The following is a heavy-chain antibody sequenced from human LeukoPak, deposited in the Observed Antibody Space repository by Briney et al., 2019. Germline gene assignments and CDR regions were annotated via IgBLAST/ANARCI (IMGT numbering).Heavy chain of an antibody. V-gene: IGHV4-59*01. D-gene: IGHD6-19*01. J-gene: IGHJ1*01. Sequence: SETLSLTCTVSGGSISSYYWSWIRQPPGKGPEWIGYIYYSGSTNYNPSLKSRVTISVDTSENQFSLKLSSVTAADTAVYYCARDVEGSGWSNFQHWGQGTLVTVSS. CDR2: IYYSGST. CDR3: ARDVEGSGWSNFQH. CDR1: GGSISSYY.